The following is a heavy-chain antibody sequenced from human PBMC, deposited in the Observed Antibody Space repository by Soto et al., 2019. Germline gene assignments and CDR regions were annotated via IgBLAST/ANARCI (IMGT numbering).Heavy chain of an antibody. CDR3: ARSRSGYYFT. CDR2: IYYSGST. D-gene: IGHD3-3*01. V-gene: IGHV4-39*02. CDR1: GGSITSSSYY. J-gene: IGHJ1*01. Sequence: SETLSLTCTVSGGSITSSSYYWGWIRQPPGKGLEWIASIYYSGSTYYSPSLKSRLTISVDTSKNPLSLKLSSVTAADTAVYYCARSRSGYYFTWGQGSLVTVSS.